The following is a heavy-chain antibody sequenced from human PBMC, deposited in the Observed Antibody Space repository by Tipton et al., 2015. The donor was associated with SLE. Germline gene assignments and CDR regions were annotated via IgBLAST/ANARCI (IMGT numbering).Heavy chain of an antibody. CDR3: AKDNDIDGYYGMDV. Sequence: PLRLSCAASGFTFISYAMNWVRQAPGEGLEWVSGITGTGGSTYYADSVKGRFTISRDNSKNTVYLEMNSLRTEDTAVYYCAKDNDIDGYYGMDVWGQGTRVTVS. CDR1: GFTFISYA. J-gene: IGHJ6*02. CDR2: ITGTGGST. V-gene: IGHV3-23*01. D-gene: IGHD3-3*01.